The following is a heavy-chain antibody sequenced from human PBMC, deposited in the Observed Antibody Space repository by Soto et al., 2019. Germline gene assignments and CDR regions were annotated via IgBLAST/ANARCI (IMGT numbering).Heavy chain of an antibody. V-gene: IGHV3-33*01. J-gene: IGHJ4*02. Sequence: QVQLVESGGGVVQPGGSLRLSCEASGFNFNTYGMNWVRQSPGKGLEWVAIIWYEGSNKNYADSVKGRFAISRDNSKNTLWLQMNNLRDEDTPDYYCAREKVPVAARDALDHWGQGTLVTVSS. CDR2: IWYEGSNK. D-gene: IGHD5-18*01. CDR1: GFNFNTYG. CDR3: AREKVPVAARDALDH.